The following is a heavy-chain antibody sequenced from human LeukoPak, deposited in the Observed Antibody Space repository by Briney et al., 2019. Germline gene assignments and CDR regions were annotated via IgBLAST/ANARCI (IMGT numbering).Heavy chain of an antibody. D-gene: IGHD3-10*01. Sequence: TSETLSLTCTVSGGSVSTGTYYWSWVRQAPGKGLEWISFITSSSSTKYYTDSVKGRFTISRDNAKNSLYLQVNSLRDEDTAVYYCARIGGPGYYYYGIDVWGQGTTVTVSS. CDR1: GGSVSTGTYY. CDR2: ITSSSSTK. CDR3: ARIGGPGYYYYGIDV. V-gene: IGHV3-48*02. J-gene: IGHJ6*02.